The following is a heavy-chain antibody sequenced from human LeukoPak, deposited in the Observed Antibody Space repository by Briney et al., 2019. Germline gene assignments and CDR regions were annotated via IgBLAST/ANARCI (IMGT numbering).Heavy chain of an antibody. V-gene: IGHV3-23*01. J-gene: IGHJ3*02. D-gene: IGHD3-9*01. CDR1: GFTFSSYA. CDR3: AKASRLALGAFDI. Sequence: GGSLRLSCAASGFTFSSYAMSWVRQAPGKGLEWVSAISGSGGSTYYADSVKGRFTISRDNSKNTLYLQINSPRAEDTAVYYCAKASRLALGAFDIWGQGTMVTVSS. CDR2: ISGSGGST.